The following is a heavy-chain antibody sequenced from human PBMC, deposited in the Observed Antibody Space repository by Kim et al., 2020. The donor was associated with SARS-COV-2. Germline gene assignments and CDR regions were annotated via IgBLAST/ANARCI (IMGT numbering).Heavy chain of an antibody. J-gene: IGHJ4*02. CDR1: GDSVSSKSGT. CDR3: ARGSAGTIDQ. V-gene: IGHV6-1*01. D-gene: IGHD1-7*01. CDR2: TYYRSKWHN. Sequence: SQTLSLTCAISGDSVSSKSGTWNWIRQSPSRGLEWLGRTYYRSKWHNDYAVSVKSRITIKPDTSKNQFSLQLYSVTPEDTAVYYCARGSAGTIDQWGQGILVTVSS.